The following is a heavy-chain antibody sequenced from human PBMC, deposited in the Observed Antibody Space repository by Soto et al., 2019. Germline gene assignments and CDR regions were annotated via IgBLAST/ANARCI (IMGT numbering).Heavy chain of an antibody. CDR1: GGSFSGYI. CDR2: INHSGSA. J-gene: IGHJ4*02. CDR3: ARGLSTGSPYSGGWYYFDS. Sequence: QVQIHQWGAGVLKPSETLSLTCAVSGGSFSGYIWTWIRQTPGKGLQWIGQINHSGSAVYNPSLTTRVTISIMSTNQFSLEMSSVTAADTAVYYCARGLSTGSPYSGGWYYFDSWGQGATVTVS. D-gene: IGHD3-10*01. V-gene: IGHV4-34*01.